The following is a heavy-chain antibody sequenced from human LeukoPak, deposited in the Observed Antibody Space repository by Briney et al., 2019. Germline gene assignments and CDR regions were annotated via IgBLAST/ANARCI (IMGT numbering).Heavy chain of an antibody. D-gene: IGHD6-13*01. Sequence: SETLSLTCTVSADSISSSTYYWGWIRQPPGKGLEWIGYIYYSGSTNYNPSLKSRVTISVDTSKNQFSLKLSSVTAADTAVYYCARLYSSSWFDYYYYGMDVWGQGTTVTVSS. CDR1: ADSISSSTYY. CDR2: IYYSGST. V-gene: IGHV4-61*05. J-gene: IGHJ6*02. CDR3: ARLYSSSWFDYYYYGMDV.